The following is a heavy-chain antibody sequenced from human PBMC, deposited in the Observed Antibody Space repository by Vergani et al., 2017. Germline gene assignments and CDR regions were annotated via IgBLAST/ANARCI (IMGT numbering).Heavy chain of an antibody. D-gene: IGHD3-10*01. V-gene: IGHV4-61*02. CDR3: ARVMRIRGSYYGMDV. Sequence: QVQLQESGPGLVKPSQTLSLTCTVSGGSISSGSYYCSWIRQPAGKGLEWIGRIYTSGSTNYNPPLKSRVTISVDTSKNQFSLKLSSVTAADTAVYYCARVMRIRGSYYGMDVWGQGTTVTVSS. CDR2: IYTSGST. CDR1: GGSISSGSYY. J-gene: IGHJ6*02.